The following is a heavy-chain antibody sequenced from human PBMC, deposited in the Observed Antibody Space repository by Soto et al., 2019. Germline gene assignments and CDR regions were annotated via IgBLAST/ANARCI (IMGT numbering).Heavy chain of an antibody. D-gene: IGHD6-19*01. CDR1: GFSLSSYW. CDR3: SRLKGSGWYVPSDY. Sequence: GGSLRLSCAASGFSLSSYWMNWVRQSPGKGLEWVAGINWNGGSTGYADSVKGRLTISRDNAKNSLYLQMDSLRAEDTALYYCSRLKGSGWYVPSDYWGQGTLVTVSS. CDR2: INWNGGST. J-gene: IGHJ4*02. V-gene: IGHV3-20*04.